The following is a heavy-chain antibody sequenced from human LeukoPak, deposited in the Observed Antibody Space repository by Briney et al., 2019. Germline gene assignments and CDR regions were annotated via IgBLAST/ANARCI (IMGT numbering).Heavy chain of an antibody. Sequence: GGSLRLSCAASGFTFSGYWMQWVRQAPGKGLMWVSRINSDGIITNYADSVKGRFTISRDNAKNTLYLQMNSLRAEDPAVCDCRRVRATLSPDLDNWGQGTLVTVSS. J-gene: IGHJ4*02. CDR1: GFTFSGYW. CDR2: INSDGIIT. D-gene: IGHD5-12*01. V-gene: IGHV3-74*01. CDR3: RRVRATLSPDLDN.